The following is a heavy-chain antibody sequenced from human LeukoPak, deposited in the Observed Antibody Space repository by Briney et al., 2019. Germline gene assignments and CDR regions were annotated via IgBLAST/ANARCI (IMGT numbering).Heavy chain of an antibody. CDR3: LRAVVDGYADY. CDR1: GYTFTSYD. J-gene: IGHJ4*02. V-gene: IGHV1-8*01. CDR2: MNPNSGNT. Sequence: ASVKVSCKASGYTFTSYDINWVRQATGQGLEWMGWMNPNSGNTGYAQKFQGRVTMTRNTSIGTAYMELSSLRSEDTAVYYCLRAVVDGYADYWGQGTLVTVSS. D-gene: IGHD2-15*01.